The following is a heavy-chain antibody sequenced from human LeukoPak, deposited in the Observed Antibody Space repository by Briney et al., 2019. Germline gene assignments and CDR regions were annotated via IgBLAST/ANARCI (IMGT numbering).Heavy chain of an antibody. D-gene: IGHD2-15*01. CDR3: ARDGYCSGGSCYTDY. CDR2: ITSSGGST. J-gene: IGHJ4*02. CDR1: GFTFSNYA. Sequence: GGSLRLSCAASGFTFSNYAMTWVRQAPGKGLEWVSVITSSGGSTYYADSVKGRLTISRDNSENTLYLQMNSLRAEDTAVYYCARDGYCSGGSCYTDYWGQGTLVTVSS. V-gene: IGHV3-23*01.